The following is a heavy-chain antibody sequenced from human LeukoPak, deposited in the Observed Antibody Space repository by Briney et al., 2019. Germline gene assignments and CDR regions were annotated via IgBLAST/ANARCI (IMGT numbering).Heavy chain of an antibody. Sequence: SETLSLTCTVCGGSISSSSYYWRWIRQPPGKGLEWIGSIYYSGSTYYNPSLKSRVTISVDTSKNQFSLKLSSVTAADNAVYNCARRGCSSGRTYCYYFDYWGQGTLVTVSS. D-gene: IGHD6-19*01. CDR3: ARRGCSSGRTYCYYFDY. V-gene: IGHV4-39*01. CDR2: IYYSGST. J-gene: IGHJ4*02. CDR1: GGSISSSSYY.